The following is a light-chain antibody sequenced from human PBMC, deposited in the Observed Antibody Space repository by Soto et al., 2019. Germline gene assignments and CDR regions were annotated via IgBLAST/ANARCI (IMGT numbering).Light chain of an antibody. CDR3: QQYNNWPPLT. CDR1: QSVSSN. V-gene: IGKV3-15*01. Sequence: EIVMTQSSATLSVSPGERATLSCRASQSVSSNLAWYQQKPGQAPRLLIYGASTRATGIPARFSGRGSGTEFTLTISSLQSEDFAVYYCQQYNNWPPLTFGGGTKVEIK. CDR2: GAS. J-gene: IGKJ4*01.